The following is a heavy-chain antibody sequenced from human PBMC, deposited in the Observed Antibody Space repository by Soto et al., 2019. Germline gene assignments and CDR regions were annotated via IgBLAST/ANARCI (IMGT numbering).Heavy chain of an antibody. J-gene: IGHJ6*02. CDR3: ARLSVRSGYRNYYGMDV. CDR2: IYPGDSDT. D-gene: IGHD5-18*01. V-gene: IGHV5-51*01. Sequence: GESLKISCKGSGYSFTSYWIGWVRQMPGKGLEWMGIIYPGDSDTRYSPSFQGQVTISADKSISTAYLQWSSLKASDTAMYYCARLSVRSGYRNYYGMDVWGQGTTVTVSS. CDR1: GYSFTSYW.